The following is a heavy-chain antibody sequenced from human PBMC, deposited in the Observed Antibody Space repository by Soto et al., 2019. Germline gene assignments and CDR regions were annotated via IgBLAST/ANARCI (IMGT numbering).Heavy chain of an antibody. CDR2: INTSGGAT. CDR1: GYTFTNHY. V-gene: IGHV1-46*01. CDR3: ARTYCAADCPRRDFDY. D-gene: IGHD2-21*02. Sequence: ASVKVSCKASGYTFTNHYIHWVRQAPGLGLEWIGIINTSGGATSYAHKFQDRVAMTRDTSTSTVYMELSSLRSDDTAVYYCARTYCAADCPRRDFDYWGQGTLVTVSS. J-gene: IGHJ4*02.